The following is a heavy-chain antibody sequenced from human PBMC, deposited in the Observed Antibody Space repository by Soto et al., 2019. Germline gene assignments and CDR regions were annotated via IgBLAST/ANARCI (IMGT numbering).Heavy chain of an antibody. J-gene: IGHJ6*02. Sequence: QTLSLPCDISGDSVSSSSAALNLIMQSPSRGLEWLGRTYYRSKWIHEYTVSMESRITINPDTTKNQFSLHIYSVTPEDTAVYYCAGVVWFRGMDVWGQGTPVTVSS. CDR1: GDSVSSSSAA. CDR2: TYYRSKWIH. V-gene: IGHV6-1*01. D-gene: IGHD3-16*01. CDR3: AGVVWFRGMDV.